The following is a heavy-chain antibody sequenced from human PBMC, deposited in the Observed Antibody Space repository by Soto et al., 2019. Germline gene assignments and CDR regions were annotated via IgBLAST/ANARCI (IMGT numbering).Heavy chain of an antibody. CDR3: AKGRGPYYDFWSSDY. CDR2: ISHDGTNK. J-gene: IGHJ4*02. V-gene: IGHV3-30*18. D-gene: IGHD3-3*01. Sequence: QVQLVESGGGVVQPGRSLRLSCAASGFTFSIYGIHWDRQAPGKGLEWVAVISHDGTNKYYGDSVRGRFTVSRDNSKNTLYLQMNSLRAEDTAVYYCAKGRGPYYDFWSSDYWGQGTLVTVSS. CDR1: GFTFSIYG.